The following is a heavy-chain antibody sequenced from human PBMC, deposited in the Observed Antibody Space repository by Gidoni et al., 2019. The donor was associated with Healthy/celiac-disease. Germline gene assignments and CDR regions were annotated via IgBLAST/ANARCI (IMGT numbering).Heavy chain of an antibody. CDR2: INAGNGNT. D-gene: IGHD3-3*01. J-gene: IGHJ4*02. CDR1: GYTFTSYA. V-gene: IGHV1-3*01. CDR3: ARDWTIRGPTPPGY. Sequence: QVQLVQSGAEVKKPGASVKVSCKASGYTFTSYAMHWVRQAPGQRLEWMGWINAGNGNTKYSQKFQGRVTITRDTSASTAYMELSSLRSEDTAVYYCARDWTIRGPTPPGYWGQGTLVTVSS.